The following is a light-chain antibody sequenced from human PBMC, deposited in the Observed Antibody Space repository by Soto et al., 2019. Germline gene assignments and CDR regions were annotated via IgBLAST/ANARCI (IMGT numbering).Light chain of an antibody. V-gene: IGLV2-8*01. CDR3: ASYAGGDTFV. Sequence: QSVLTQPPSASGSPGQSVTISCTGTSSDVGGYKYVSWYQQHPGKAPKVIIYEVSERPSGVPDRFSGSKSGNTASLTVSGLQTEDEADYYCASYAGGDTFVFGTGTKATVL. J-gene: IGLJ1*01. CDR1: SSDVGGYKY. CDR2: EVS.